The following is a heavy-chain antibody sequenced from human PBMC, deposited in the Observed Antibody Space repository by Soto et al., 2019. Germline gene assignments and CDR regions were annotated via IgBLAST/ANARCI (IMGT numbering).Heavy chain of an antibody. CDR2: FDPEDSET. CDR1: GYTLTELS. V-gene: IGHV1-24*01. D-gene: IGHD1-7*01. CDR3: ATSLELPLGVDV. Sequence: LKVSCKVSGYTLTELSMHWVRQAPGKGLEWMGSFDPEDSETIYTQKFQGRVTLTGDTSTDTAYMELTSLRSEDTAVYYCATSLELPLGVDVWGQGTSVTVSS. J-gene: IGHJ6*02.